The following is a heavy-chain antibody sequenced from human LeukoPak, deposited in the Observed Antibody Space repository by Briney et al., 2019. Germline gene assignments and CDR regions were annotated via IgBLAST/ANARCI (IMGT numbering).Heavy chain of an antibody. CDR2: IYYSGST. J-gene: IGHJ4*02. CDR3: ARLRDGYNNLSPFDY. CDR1: GGSISSSSYY. D-gene: IGHD5-24*01. V-gene: IGHV4-39*01. Sequence: SDTLSLTCTVSGGSISSSSYYWGWIRQPPGKGLEWIVSIYYSGSTYYNPPLKSRVTISVDTSKNQFSLKLSSVTAADTAVYYCARLRDGYNNLSPFDYWGQGTLVSVSS.